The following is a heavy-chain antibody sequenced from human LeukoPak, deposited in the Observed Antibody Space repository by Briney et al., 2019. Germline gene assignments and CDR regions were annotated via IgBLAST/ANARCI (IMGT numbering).Heavy chain of an antibody. CDR3: ARDQVVTYYYYYMDV. V-gene: IGHV1-46*01. CDR1: GYTFTSYY. J-gene: IGHJ6*03. CDR2: INPSGGST. D-gene: IGHD4-23*01. Sequence: ASVKVSCKASGYTFTSYYMHWVRQGPGQGLEWMGIINPSGGSTSYAQKFQGRVTMTRDTSTSTVYMELSSLRSEDTAVYYCARDQVVTYYYYYMDVWGKGTTVTVS.